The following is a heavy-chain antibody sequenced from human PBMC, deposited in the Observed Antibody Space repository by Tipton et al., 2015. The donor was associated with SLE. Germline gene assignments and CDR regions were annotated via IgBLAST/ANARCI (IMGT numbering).Heavy chain of an antibody. CDR3: ARAKNSESSTAAFDI. CDR2: ISSSSTTI. V-gene: IGHV3-48*04. J-gene: IGHJ3*02. D-gene: IGHD1-7*01. Sequence: QLVQSGGGLVQPGRSLRLSCTTSGFTFSYYNLNWVRQAPGKGLEWVSYISSSSTTIYYADSVKGRFTISRDNANSSLFLQMNSLRPDDTAIYYCARAKNSESSTAAFDIWGQGTMVTVSS. CDR1: GFTFSYYN.